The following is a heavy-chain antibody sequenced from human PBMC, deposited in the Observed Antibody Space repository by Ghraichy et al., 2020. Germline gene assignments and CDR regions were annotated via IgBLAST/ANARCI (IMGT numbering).Heavy chain of an antibody. D-gene: IGHD3-22*01. Sequence: GGSLRLSCAASGFTFSSYAMSWVRQAPGKGLEWVSVISASGGITDYADSVKGRFTISRDNSKNTLYLPPNRLTAADTAVYYCAKDLPYYYESSGYYYDWYFELWGRGTLVTVSS. CDR2: ISASGGIT. J-gene: IGHJ2*01. V-gene: IGHV3-23*01. CDR3: AKDLPYYYESSGYYYDWYFEL. CDR1: GFTFSSYA.